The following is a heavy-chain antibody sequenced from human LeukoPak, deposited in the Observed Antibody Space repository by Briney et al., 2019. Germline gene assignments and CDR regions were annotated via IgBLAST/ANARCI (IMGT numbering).Heavy chain of an antibody. D-gene: IGHD1-26*01. J-gene: IGHJ4*02. CDR3: ASEVVGATRGDY. CDR1: GFTFSSYG. CDR2: IWYDGSNK. V-gene: IGHV3-33*01. Sequence: GGSLRLSCAASGFTFSSYGMHWVRQAPGKGLEWVAVIWYDGSNKYYADSVKGRFAISRDNSKNTLYLQMNSLRAEDTAVYYCASEVVGATRGDYWGQGTLVTVSS.